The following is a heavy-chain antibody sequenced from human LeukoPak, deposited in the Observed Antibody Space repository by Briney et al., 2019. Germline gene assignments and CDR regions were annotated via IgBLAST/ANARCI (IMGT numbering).Heavy chain of an antibody. CDR3: TTSGTPFQY. CDR1: GFTFNNAW. V-gene: IGHV3-15*01. J-gene: IGHJ4*02. CDR2: TKNGDDGGTT. Sequence: GGSLRLSCAASGFTFNNAWMSWVRLAPGKGLEWVGRTKNGDDGGTTDYAAPVKGRFTISRDDSKNMLYLQMNSLKTEDTAVYYCTTSGTPFQYWGQGTLVTVSS. D-gene: IGHD3-10*01.